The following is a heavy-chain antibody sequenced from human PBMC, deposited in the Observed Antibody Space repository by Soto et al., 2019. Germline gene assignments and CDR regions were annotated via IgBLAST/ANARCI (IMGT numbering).Heavy chain of an antibody. CDR1: GLTFSSSW. Sequence: EVQLVESGGGLVQPGGPLRLSCAASGLTFSSSWMHWVRQAPGKGLEWVSRIKSDGSTTNYADSVKGRFTSSRENAKNTLYLQMNSLRAEDTAVYYCARVPTGWYGYDYWGQGTLVTVSS. D-gene: IGHD6-19*01. CDR3: ARVPTGWYGYDY. CDR2: IKSDGSTT. V-gene: IGHV3-74*01. J-gene: IGHJ4*02.